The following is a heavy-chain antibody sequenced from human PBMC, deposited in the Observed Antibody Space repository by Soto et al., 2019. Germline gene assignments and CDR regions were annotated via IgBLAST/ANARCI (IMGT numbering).Heavy chain of an antibody. CDR1: SVSLY. J-gene: IGHJ4*02. Sequence: SVSLYWSWILQPPGKGLEWIGNIYYSGSTSYNPSLKSRVTISIDTSKNQFSLKLSSVIAADTAVYYCAKFIGLELWGKGTLVIV. CDR2: IYYSGST. CDR3: AKFIGLEL. V-gene: IGHV4-61*01. D-gene: IGHD1-7*01.